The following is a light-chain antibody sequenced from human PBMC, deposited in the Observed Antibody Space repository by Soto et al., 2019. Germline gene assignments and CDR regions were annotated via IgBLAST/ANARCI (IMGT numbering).Light chain of an antibody. V-gene: IGKV1-5*01. Sequence: DIQMIQSPSTLSASVGDRVTITCRASQSISSWLAWYQQKPGKAPKLLIYDASSLETGVPSRFSGNGSGTEFTLTISSLQSDDFAIYYCQQYNIYWTFGQGTKVDIK. CDR3: QQYNIYWT. J-gene: IGKJ1*01. CDR1: QSISSW. CDR2: DAS.